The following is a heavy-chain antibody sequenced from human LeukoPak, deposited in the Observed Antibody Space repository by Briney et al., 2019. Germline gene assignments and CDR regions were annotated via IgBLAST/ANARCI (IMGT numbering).Heavy chain of an antibody. CDR2: IIPILGIA. Sequence: SVKVSCKASGGTFSSYAINWVRQAPGQGLEWLGRIIPILGIANYAQKFQGRVTITADKSTSTAYMELSSLRSEDTAVYYCAKDLEYQPLGGFDYWGQGTLVTVSS. CDR3: AKDLEYQPLGGFDY. D-gene: IGHD2-2*01. V-gene: IGHV1-69*04. J-gene: IGHJ4*02. CDR1: GGTFSSYA.